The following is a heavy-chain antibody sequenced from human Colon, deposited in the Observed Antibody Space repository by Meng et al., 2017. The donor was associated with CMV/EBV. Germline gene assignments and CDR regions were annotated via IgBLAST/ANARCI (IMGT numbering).Heavy chain of an antibody. CDR2: ISFDGRNT. CDR1: GFTFSDYY. V-gene: IGHV3-30*03. CDR3: ARAGISLHNYLDY. J-gene: IGHJ4*02. Sequence: GGSLRLSCAASGFTFSDYYMSWIRQTPGKGLEWVALISFDGRNTYYADSVKGRFTISRDNFKVALYLHLNTVRPEDTAVYYCARAGISLHNYLDYWGQGTLVTVSS.